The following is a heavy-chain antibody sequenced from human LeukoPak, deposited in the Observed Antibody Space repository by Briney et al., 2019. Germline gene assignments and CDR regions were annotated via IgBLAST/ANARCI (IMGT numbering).Heavy chain of an antibody. CDR3: AGPYGSGSYYLYYYYYGMDV. CDR1: GFTFSSYG. V-gene: IGHV3-30*02. D-gene: IGHD3-10*01. Sequence: GGSLRLSCAASGFTFSSYGMHWVRQAPGKGLGWVAVIWYDGSNKYYADSVKGRFTISRDNSKNTLYLQMNSLRAEDTAVYYCAGPYGSGSYYLYYYYYGMDVWGQGTTVTVSS. CDR2: IWYDGSNK. J-gene: IGHJ6*02.